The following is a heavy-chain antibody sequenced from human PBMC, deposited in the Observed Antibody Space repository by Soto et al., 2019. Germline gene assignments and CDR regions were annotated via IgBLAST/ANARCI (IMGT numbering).Heavy chain of an antibody. Sequence: SVKVSCKASGGTFSSYTISWVRQAPGQGLEWMGRIIPILGIANYAQKFQGRVTITADKSTSTAYMELSSLRSEDTAVYYCASCSRYCSSTSCCTFDYWGQGTLVTAPQ. J-gene: IGHJ4*02. D-gene: IGHD2-2*02. CDR1: GGTFSSYT. V-gene: IGHV1-69*02. CDR2: IIPILGIA. CDR3: ASCSRYCSSTSCCTFDY.